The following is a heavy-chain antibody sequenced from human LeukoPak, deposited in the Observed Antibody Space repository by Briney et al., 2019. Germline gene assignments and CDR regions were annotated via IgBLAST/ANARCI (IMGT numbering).Heavy chain of an antibody. J-gene: IGHJ6*03. D-gene: IGHD5-12*01. V-gene: IGHV1-2*02. CDR1: GYTFTGYY. Sequence: ASVKVSCEASGYTFTGYYMHWVRQAPGQGLEWMGWINPNSGGTNYAQKFQGRVTMTRDTSISTAYMELSRLRSDDTAVYYCARELTDSNTVANYYYMDVWGKGTTVTVSS. CDR2: INPNSGGT. CDR3: ARELTDSNTVANYYYMDV.